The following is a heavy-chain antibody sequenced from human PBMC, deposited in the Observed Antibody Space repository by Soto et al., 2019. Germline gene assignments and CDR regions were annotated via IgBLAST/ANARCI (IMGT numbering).Heavy chain of an antibody. V-gene: IGHV1-8*01. CDR1: GYTFTSYD. CDR2: MNPNSGNT. D-gene: IGHD6-13*01. CDR3: ARESPISSSWYGTYYYYGMDV. Sequence: ASVKVSCKASGYTFTSYDINWVRQATGQGLEWMGWMNPNSGNTGYAQKFQGRVTMTRNTSISTAYMELSSLRSEDTAVYYCARESPISSSWYGTYYYYGMDVWGQGTTVTVS. J-gene: IGHJ6*02.